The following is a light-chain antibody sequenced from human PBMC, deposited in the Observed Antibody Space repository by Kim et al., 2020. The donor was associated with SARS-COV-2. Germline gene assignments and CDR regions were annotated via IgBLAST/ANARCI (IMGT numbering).Light chain of an antibody. CDR1: KLGDKY. V-gene: IGLV3-1*01. J-gene: IGLJ3*02. Sequence: SYELTQPPSVSVSPGQTASITCSGDKLGDKYACWYQQKPGQSPVLVIYQDSKRPSGIPERFSGSNSGNTATLTISGTQAMDEADYYCQAWDSSPVFGGGT. CDR2: QDS. CDR3: QAWDSSPV.